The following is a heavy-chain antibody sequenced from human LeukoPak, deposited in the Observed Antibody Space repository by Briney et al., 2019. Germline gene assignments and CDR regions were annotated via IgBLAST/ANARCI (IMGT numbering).Heavy chain of an antibody. V-gene: IGHV3-23*01. J-gene: IGHJ5*02. CDR3: AKDRVGLELPFNWFDP. Sequence: PGGSLRLSCAASGFTFSSYAMSWVRQAPGKGLEWVSAISGSGGSTYYADSVEGRFTISRDNSKNTLYLQMNSLRAEDTAVYYCAKDRVGLELPFNWFDPWGQGTLVAVSS. CDR2: ISGSGGST. D-gene: IGHD1-7*01. CDR1: GFTFSSYA.